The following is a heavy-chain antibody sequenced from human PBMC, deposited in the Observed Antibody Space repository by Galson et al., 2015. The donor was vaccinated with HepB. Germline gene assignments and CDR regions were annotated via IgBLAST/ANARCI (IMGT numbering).Heavy chain of an antibody. V-gene: IGHV3-30-3*01. Sequence: SLRLSCAASGFTFSSYAMHWVRQAPGKGLEWVAVISYDGSNKYYADSVKGRFTISRDNSKNTLYLQMNSLRAEDTAVYYCARGLFWSGYYSGYCDYWGQGTLVTVSS. D-gene: IGHD3-3*01. J-gene: IGHJ4*02. CDR3: ARGLFWSGYYSGYCDY. CDR2: ISYDGSNK. CDR1: GFTFSSYA.